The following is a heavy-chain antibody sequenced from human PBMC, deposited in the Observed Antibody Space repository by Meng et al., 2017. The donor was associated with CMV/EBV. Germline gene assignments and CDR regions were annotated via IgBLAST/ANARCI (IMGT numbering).Heavy chain of an antibody. CDR1: GFTFSSHA. CDR3: AKDPHYYDSSGYSNYFDY. V-gene: IGHV3-23*01. D-gene: IGHD3-22*01. J-gene: IGHJ4*02. CDR2: ISGSGGST. Sequence: GESLKISCAASGFTFSSHAMSWVRQAPGKGLEWVSAISGSGGSTYYADSVKGRFTISRDNSKNTLYLQMNSLRAEDTAVYYCAKDPHYYDSSGYSNYFDYWGQGTLVTVSS.